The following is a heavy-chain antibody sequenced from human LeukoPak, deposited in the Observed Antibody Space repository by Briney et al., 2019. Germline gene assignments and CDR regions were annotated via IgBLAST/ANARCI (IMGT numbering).Heavy chain of an antibody. CDR3: ATRGEGRWLQSDAFDI. D-gene: IGHD5-24*01. CDR2: IIPILGIA. CDR1: GGTFSSYA. J-gene: IGHJ3*02. V-gene: IGHV1-69*04. Sequence: SVTVSCKASGGTFSSYAIGWVRQAPGQGLEWMGRIIPILGIANYAQKFQGRVTITADKFTSTAYMELSSLRSEDTAVYYCATRGEGRWLQSDAFDIWGQGTMVTVSS.